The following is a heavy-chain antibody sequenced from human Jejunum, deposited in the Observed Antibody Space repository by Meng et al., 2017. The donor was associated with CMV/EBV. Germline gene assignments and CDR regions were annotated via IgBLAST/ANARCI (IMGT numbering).Heavy chain of an antibody. CDR1: GYTFTNYG. J-gene: IGHJ4*02. V-gene: IGHV1-18*01. CDR2: ISAYNGNT. Sequence: QGQLVQAGGGVKKPGAPWKVSCKASGYTFTNYGITWVRQAPGQGLEWMGWISAYNGNTNYAQTRQGRVTMTTDTSTSTAYMELGSLRSDDTAVYYCARVEVGITSGDYWGQGTLVTVSS. CDR3: ARVEVGITSGDY. D-gene: IGHD1-26*01.